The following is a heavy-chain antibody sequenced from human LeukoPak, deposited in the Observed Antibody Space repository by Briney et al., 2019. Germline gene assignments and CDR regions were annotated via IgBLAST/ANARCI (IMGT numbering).Heavy chain of an antibody. D-gene: IGHD3-9*01. CDR3: AKDGARYLLTYYFEY. CDR2: ISYDGSNK. J-gene: IGHJ4*02. CDR1: GFTFGRYG. Sequence: GRSLRLSCAASGFTFGRYGMHWVRQAPGKGLEWVAVISYDGSNKYYADSVKGRFTISRDNSKNTLYLQMNSLRAEDTAVYYCAKDGARYLLTYYFEYWGQGTLVTVSS. V-gene: IGHV3-30*18.